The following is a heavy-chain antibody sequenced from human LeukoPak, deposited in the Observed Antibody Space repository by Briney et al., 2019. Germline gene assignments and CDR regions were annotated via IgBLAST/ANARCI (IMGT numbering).Heavy chain of an antibody. CDR3: AKEEAGYCSRGSCYSLNY. CDR1: GFTFSGYG. V-gene: IGHV3-30*18. CDR2: TSSDGSNK. J-gene: IGHJ4*02. D-gene: IGHD2-15*01. Sequence: GGSLRLSCAASGFTFSGYGMHWVRQAPGRGLEWVAVTSSDGSNKYYADSVKGRFTISRDNSKNTLFLQMNSLRAEDTAVYYCAKEEAGYCSRGSCYSLNYWGQGTLVTVSS.